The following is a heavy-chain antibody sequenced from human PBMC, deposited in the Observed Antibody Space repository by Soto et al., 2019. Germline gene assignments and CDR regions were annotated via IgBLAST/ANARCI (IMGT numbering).Heavy chain of an antibody. Sequence: QVQLQESGPGLVKPSQTLSLTCTVSGGSISSGDYYWSWIHQPPGKGLEWIGYIYYSGSTYYNPSLKSRVTISVDTSKNQFSLKLSSVTAADTAVYYCARDHPYYDFWSGYYNYYYYGMDVWGQGTTVTVSS. CDR2: IYYSGST. CDR1: GGSISSGDYY. V-gene: IGHV4-30-4*01. CDR3: ARDHPYYDFWSGYYNYYYYGMDV. D-gene: IGHD3-3*01. J-gene: IGHJ6*02.